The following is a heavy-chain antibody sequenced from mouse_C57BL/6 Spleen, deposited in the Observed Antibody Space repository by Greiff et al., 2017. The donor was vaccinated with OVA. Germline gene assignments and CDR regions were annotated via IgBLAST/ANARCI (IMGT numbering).Heavy chain of an antibody. CDR2: INPNNGGT. CDR1: GYTFTDYY. V-gene: IGHV1-26*01. CDR3: AREDYGNPLAY. Sequence: EVQLQQSGPELVKPGASVKISCKASGYTFTDYYMNWVKQSHGKSLEWIGDINPNNGGTSYNQKFKGKATLTVDKSSSTAYMELRSLTSEDSAVYYCAREDYGNPLAYWGQGTLVTVSA. J-gene: IGHJ3*01. D-gene: IGHD1-1*01.